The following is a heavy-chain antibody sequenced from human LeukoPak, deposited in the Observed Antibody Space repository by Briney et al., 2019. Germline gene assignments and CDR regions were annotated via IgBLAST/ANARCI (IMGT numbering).Heavy chain of an antibody. V-gene: IGHV3-30*18. J-gene: IGHJ6*02. CDR3: AKDQKGGDGYNLWLGGNYYYYYGMDV. D-gene: IGHD5-24*01. CDR1: GFTFSSYG. CDR2: ISYDGSNK. Sequence: GGSLRLSCETSGFTFSSYGMHWVRQAPGKGLEWVAVISYDGSNKYYADSVKGRFTISRDNSKNTQYLQMNSLRAEDTAVYYCAKDQKGGDGYNLWLGGNYYYYYGMDVWAKGPRSPSP.